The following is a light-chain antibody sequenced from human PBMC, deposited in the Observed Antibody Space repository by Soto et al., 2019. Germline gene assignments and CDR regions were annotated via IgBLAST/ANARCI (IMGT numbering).Light chain of an antibody. V-gene: IGKV3-20*01. CDR3: QQYGSSPRT. J-gene: IGKJ1*01. CDR1: QSVTSSY. CDR2: GAS. Sequence: EIVLTQSPGTLSLFPGERATLSCRASQSVTSSYLAWYQQKPGQAPRFLIYGASSRATGIPDRFSGSVSGTDFTLTISRLEPEYFAVYYCQQYGSSPRTFGQGTKV.